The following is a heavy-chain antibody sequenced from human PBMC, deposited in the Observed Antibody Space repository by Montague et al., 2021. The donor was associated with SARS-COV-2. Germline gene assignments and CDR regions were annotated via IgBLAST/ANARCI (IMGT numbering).Heavy chain of an antibody. J-gene: IGHJ5*02. CDR1: GGSISSGDYY. D-gene: IGHD3-22*01. V-gene: IGHV4-30-4*01. CDR3: ARFPYYYDNWFDP. Sequence: SETLSLTCTVSGGSISSGDYYWSWIRQPPGKGLEWIGYIYYSGSTYYNPSLKSRVTISVDTSKNQFSLKLSSVTAADTAVYYCARFPYYYDNWFDPWGQGTLVTVSS. CDR2: IYYSGST.